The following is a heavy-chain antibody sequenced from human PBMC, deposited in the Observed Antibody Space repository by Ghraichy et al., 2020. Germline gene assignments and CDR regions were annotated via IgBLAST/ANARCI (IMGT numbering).Heavy chain of an antibody. CDR3: AKEENGAFDY. CDR1: EFIFSSFV. V-gene: IGHV3-30*02. CDR2: VYYDGNEK. D-gene: IGHD2-8*01. Sequence: GGSLRLSCATSEFIFSSFVMHWVRQAPGKGLEWVAFVYYDGNEKHYGDSVKGRFTISRDKSKNALYLQMNSLRPEDTAVYYCAKEENGAFDYWGQGTLVTVSS. J-gene: IGHJ4*02.